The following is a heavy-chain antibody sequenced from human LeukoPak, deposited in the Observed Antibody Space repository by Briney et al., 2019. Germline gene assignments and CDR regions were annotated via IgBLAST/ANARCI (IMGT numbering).Heavy chain of an antibody. CDR2: IYYSGST. J-gene: IGHJ4*02. CDR3: ARQEDYDILTGDRRYFFDY. CDR1: GGSISSSICY. D-gene: IGHD3-9*01. Sequence: SETLSLTCTVSGGSISSSICYWGWIRQPPGKGLEWIGSIYYSGSTYYNPSLKSRVTISVATSKNRFSLKLSSVTAADTAVYYCARQEDYDILTGDRRYFFDYWGQGTLVTVSS. V-gene: IGHV4-39*01.